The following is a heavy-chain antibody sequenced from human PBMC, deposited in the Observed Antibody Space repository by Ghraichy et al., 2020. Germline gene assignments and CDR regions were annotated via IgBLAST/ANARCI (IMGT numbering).Heavy chain of an antibody. Sequence: GESLNISCAASGFTFSSYSMNWVRQAPGKGLEWVSSISSSSSYIYYADSVKGRFTISRDNAKNSLYLQMNSLRAEDTAVYYCARIGYCSGGSCYSTLTFDYWGQGTLVTVSS. CDR3: ARIGYCSGGSCYSTLTFDY. CDR1: GFTFSSYS. J-gene: IGHJ4*02. D-gene: IGHD2-15*01. V-gene: IGHV3-21*01. CDR2: ISSSSSYI.